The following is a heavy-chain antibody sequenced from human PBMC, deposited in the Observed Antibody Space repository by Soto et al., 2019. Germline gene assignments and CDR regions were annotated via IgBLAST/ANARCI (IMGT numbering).Heavy chain of an antibody. Sequence: PGGSLRLSCAASGFTFSRFGMHWVRQAPGKGLEWVAVIWSDDSNKFYAGSVKGRFSISRENSKNTLFLQMNSLRAEDSAVYYCARVHCSAGTCLDGLDFWGQGTTVTVSS. D-gene: IGHD2-15*01. CDR1: GFTFSRFG. J-gene: IGHJ6*02. CDR3: ARVHCSAGTCLDGLDF. V-gene: IGHV3-33*01. CDR2: IWSDDSNK.